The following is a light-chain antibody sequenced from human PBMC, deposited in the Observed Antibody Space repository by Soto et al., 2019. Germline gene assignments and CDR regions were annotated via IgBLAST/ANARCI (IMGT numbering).Light chain of an antibody. Sequence: EFVLTQSPGTLSLSRGERATRSCRASQTVRNNYLAWYQQKPGQAPRLLIYDASSRATGIPDRFSGGGSGTDFTLTISSLEPEDFAVYYCQQRSNWPPITFGQGTRLEIK. CDR3: QQRSNWPPIT. V-gene: IGKV3D-20*02. J-gene: IGKJ5*01. CDR1: QTVRNNY. CDR2: DAS.